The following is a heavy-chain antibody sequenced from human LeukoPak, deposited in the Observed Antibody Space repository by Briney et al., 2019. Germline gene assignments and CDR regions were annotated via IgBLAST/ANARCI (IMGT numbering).Heavy chain of an antibody. V-gene: IGHV4-4*02. CDR3: ASSPGQWLPEYFQH. CDR2: IYHSGST. Sequence: PSETLSLTCAVSGGSISSSNWWSWVRQPAGKGLEWIGEIYHSGSTNYNPSLKSRVTISVDKSKNQFSLKLSSATAADTAVYYCASSPGQWLPEYFQHWGQGTLVTVSS. D-gene: IGHD5-12*01. CDR1: GGSISSSNW. J-gene: IGHJ1*01.